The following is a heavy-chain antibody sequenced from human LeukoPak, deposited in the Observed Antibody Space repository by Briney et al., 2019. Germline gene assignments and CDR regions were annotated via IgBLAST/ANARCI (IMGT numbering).Heavy chain of an antibody. J-gene: IGHJ4*02. D-gene: IGHD6-13*01. V-gene: IGHV4-34*01. CDR2: INHSGST. CDR3: ASSSSSWDYFDY. Sequence: SETLSLTCAVYGGSFSGYYWSWIRQPPGKGLEWIGEINHSGSTNYNPSLKSRVTISVDTSKNQFSLKLSSVTAADTAVYYCASSSSSWDYFDYWGQGTLVTVSS. CDR1: GGSFSGYY.